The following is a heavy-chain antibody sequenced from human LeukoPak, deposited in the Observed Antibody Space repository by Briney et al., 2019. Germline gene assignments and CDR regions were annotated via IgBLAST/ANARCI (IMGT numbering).Heavy chain of an antibody. CDR3: ARDPTWEDGYNSF. D-gene: IGHD5-24*01. V-gene: IGHV1-69*13. J-gene: IGHJ4*02. Sequence: ASVKVSCKASGGTFSSYAISWVRQAPGQGLEWMGGIIPIFGTANYVQKFQGRVTITADESTSTAYMELSSLRSEDTAVYYCARDPTWEDGYNSFWGQGTLVTVSS. CDR1: GGTFSSYA. CDR2: IIPIFGTA.